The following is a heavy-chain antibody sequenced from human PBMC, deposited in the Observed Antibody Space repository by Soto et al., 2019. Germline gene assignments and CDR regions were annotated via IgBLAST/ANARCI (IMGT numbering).Heavy chain of an antibody. CDR2: ISYDGSNK. V-gene: IGHV3-30-3*01. D-gene: IGHD3-10*01. Sequence: PGGSLRLSCAASGFTFSSYAMHWVRQAPGKGLEWVAVISYDGSNKYYADSVKGRFTISRDNSKNTLYLQMNSLRAEDTAVYYCARGGGITYFKYYYGMDVWGQGTTVTVSS. CDR1: GFTFSSYA. J-gene: IGHJ6*02. CDR3: ARGGGITYFKYYYGMDV.